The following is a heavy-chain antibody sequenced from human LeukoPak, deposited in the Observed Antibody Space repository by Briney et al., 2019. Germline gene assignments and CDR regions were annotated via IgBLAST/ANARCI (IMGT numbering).Heavy chain of an antibody. V-gene: IGHV4-39*01. D-gene: IGHD3-3*01. CDR2: IYSSGTT. CDR1: GDSISSSNYS. J-gene: IGHJ4*02. Sequence: PSETLPLTCNVSGDSISSSNYSWAWIRQPPGKGLEWIGNIYSSGTTHFSPSLRSRLTMSADNSKNQLFQKMISVTAADTAVYYCARHNMDLSDFDFWGQGTLVTVSS. CDR3: ARHNMDLSDFDF.